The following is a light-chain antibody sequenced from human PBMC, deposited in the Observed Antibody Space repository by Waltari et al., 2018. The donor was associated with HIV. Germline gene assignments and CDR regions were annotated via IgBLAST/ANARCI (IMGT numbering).Light chain of an antibody. CDR2: SNN. CDR3: AAWDDSLTGPV. Sequence: QSVLTQPPSASGTPGQRVTISCSGSTSNIGSNTVTLYQHGPGTAPKLLIYSNNQRPSGVPDRFSGSESGTSASLAISGLQSEDEADYYCAAWDDSLTGPVFGGGTKVTVL. CDR1: TSNIGSNT. V-gene: IGLV1-44*01. J-gene: IGLJ3*02.